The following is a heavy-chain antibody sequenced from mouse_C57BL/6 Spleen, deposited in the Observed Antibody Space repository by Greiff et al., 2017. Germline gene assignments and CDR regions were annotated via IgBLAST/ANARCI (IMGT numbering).Heavy chain of an antibody. J-gene: IGHJ3*01. V-gene: IGHV1-55*01. CDR1: GYTFTSYW. CDR2: IYPGSGST. Sequence: QVQLQQPGAELVKPGASVKMSCKASGYTFTSYWITWLKQRPGQGLEWIGDIYPGSGSTNYNEKFKSKATLTVDTSSSTAYMQLSSLTSEDSAVYYCASEGYDGAWFAYWGQGTLDTVSA. CDR3: ASEGYDGAWFAY. D-gene: IGHD2-2*01.